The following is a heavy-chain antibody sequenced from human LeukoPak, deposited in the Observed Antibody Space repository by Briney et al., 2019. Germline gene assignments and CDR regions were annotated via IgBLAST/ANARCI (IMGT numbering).Heavy chain of an antibody. D-gene: IGHD6-19*01. Sequence: SETLSLTCAVYGGSFSGYYWSWIRQPPGKGLEWIGEINHSGSTNYNPSLKSRVTISVDTSKNQFSLKLSSVTAADTAVYYCATSWLSPHYYYYMDVWGKGTTVTVSS. J-gene: IGHJ6*03. CDR1: GGSFSGYY. V-gene: IGHV4-34*01. CDR2: INHSGST. CDR3: ATSWLSPHYYYYMDV.